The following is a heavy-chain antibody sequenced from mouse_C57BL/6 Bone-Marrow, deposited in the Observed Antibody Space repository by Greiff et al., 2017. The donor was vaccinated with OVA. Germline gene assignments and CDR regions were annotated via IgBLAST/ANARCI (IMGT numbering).Heavy chain of an antibody. J-gene: IGHJ4*01. D-gene: IGHD2-4*01. CDR1: GYTFTSYW. V-gene: IGHV1-69*01. CDR2: LDPSDSYT. CDR3: ARDDYFYYYAMDY. Sequence: QVQLQQPGAELVMPGASVTLSCKASGYTFTSYWMHWVKQRPGQGLAWIGELDPSDSYTNYNQQFKGKSTLTVDKASSTAYMQPSSLTSEDSAVYYCARDDYFYYYAMDYWGQGTSVTVSS.